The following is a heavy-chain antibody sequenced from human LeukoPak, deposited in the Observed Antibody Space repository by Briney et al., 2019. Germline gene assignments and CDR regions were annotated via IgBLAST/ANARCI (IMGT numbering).Heavy chain of an antibody. CDR3: TREYNWNPKAFDI. CDR2: ISYDGSNE. J-gene: IGHJ3*02. D-gene: IGHD1-20*01. V-gene: IGHV3-30-3*01. CDR1: GFTFSSYI. Sequence: GGSLRLSCVASGFTFSSYIMHWVRQAPSKGLEWVAVISYDGSNEYYTDSVKGRFTISRENSKNTLSLQMNSLRAEDTAVYFCTREYNWNPKAFDIWGQGTLVTVSS.